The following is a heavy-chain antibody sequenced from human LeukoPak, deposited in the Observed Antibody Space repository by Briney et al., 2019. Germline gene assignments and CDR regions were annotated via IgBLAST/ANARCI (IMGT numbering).Heavy chain of an antibody. CDR3: AKYPGRGSYYGMDV. Sequence: PGGSLRPSCAASGFTFSNSWMHWVRQAPGKGLVWVSRMNGDGSTTTYADSVKGRFSISRDNSKNTLYLQMNSLRAEDTAVYYCAKYPGRGSYYGMDVWGQGTTVTVSS. CDR1: GFTFSNSW. CDR2: MNGDGSTT. J-gene: IGHJ6*02. V-gene: IGHV3-74*01. D-gene: IGHD2-15*01.